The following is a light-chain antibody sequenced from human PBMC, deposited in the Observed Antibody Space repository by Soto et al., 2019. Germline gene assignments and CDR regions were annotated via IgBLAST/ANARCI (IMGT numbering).Light chain of an antibody. J-gene: IGKJ3*01. V-gene: IGKV1-27*01. CDR3: QRHGSVPPVT. CDR2: AAS. CDR1: QDISNY. Sequence: DIQMTQSPSSLSASVGDRVTITCRASQDISNYLAWYQQQPGKVPKLLIYAASTLQSGVPSRFSGSGSGTDFTLTISSLQPEDVATYCCQRHGSVPPVTFGPGTKVNL.